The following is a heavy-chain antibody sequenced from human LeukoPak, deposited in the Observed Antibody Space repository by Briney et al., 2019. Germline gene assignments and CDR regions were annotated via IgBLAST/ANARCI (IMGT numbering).Heavy chain of an antibody. CDR1: GFTFSNYP. J-gene: IGHJ4*02. CDR3: ARDADGVVDY. Sequence: GRSLRLSCAASGFTFSNYPIHWVRQAPGKGLEWVALISYDGRNKYYADSVKGRFTISRDNSKNTLYLQMNSLRAEDTAVYYCARDADGVVDYWGQGALVSVSS. CDR2: ISYDGRNK. D-gene: IGHD3-10*01. V-gene: IGHV3-30*04.